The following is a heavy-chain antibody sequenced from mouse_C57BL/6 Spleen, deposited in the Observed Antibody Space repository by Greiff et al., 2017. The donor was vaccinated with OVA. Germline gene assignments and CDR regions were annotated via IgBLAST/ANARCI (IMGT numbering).Heavy chain of an antibody. CDR3: ARHSIAY. V-gene: IGHV5-6*01. Sequence: EVKLVESGGDLVKPGGSLKLSCAASGFTFSSYGMSWVRQTPDKRLEWVATISSGGSYPYYPDSVKGRFTISRDNAKNTLYLQMSSLKSEDTAMYYCARHSIAYWGQGTLVTVSA. CDR2: ISSGGSYP. D-gene: IGHD1-1*01. J-gene: IGHJ3*01. CDR1: GFTFSSYG.